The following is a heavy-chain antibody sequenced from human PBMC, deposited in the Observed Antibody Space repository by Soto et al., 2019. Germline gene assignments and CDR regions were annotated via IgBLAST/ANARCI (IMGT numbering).Heavy chain of an antibody. Sequence: SGPTLVNPTQTRTLTCTFSGFSLSTSVVGVGWIRQPPGKALEWLALIYWNDDKRYSPSLKSRLTITKDTSKNQVVLTMTNMDPVDTATYYCAHSGGIRFLEWLPIFDYWGQGTLVTVSS. CDR2: IYWNDDK. CDR1: GFSLSTSVVG. J-gene: IGHJ4*02. V-gene: IGHV2-5*01. CDR3: AHSGGIRFLEWLPIFDY. D-gene: IGHD3-3*01.